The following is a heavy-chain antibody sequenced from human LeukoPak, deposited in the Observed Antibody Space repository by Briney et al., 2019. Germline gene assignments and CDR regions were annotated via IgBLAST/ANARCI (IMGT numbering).Heavy chain of an antibody. CDR3: AREGSSGYYFDY. D-gene: IGHD3-22*01. CDR2: IIPIFGTA. CDR1: GGTFSSYA. J-gene: IGHJ4*02. Sequence: ASVKVSCKASGGTFSSYAISWVRQAPGRGLEWMGRIIPIFGTANYAQKFQGRVTITTDESTSTAYMELSSLRSEDTAVYYCAREGSSGYYFDYWGQGTLVTVSS. V-gene: IGHV1-69*05.